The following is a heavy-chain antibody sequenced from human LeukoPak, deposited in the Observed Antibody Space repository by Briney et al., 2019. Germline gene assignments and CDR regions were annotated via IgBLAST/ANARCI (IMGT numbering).Heavy chain of an antibody. CDR3: ARSEVIPYYYYMDV. D-gene: IGHD3-16*02. CDR2: ISAYNGNT. CDR1: GYTFTSYD. V-gene: IGHV1-18*01. Sequence: ASVKVSCKASGYTFTSYDINWVRQATGQGLEWMGWISAYNGNTNYAQKLQGRVTMTTDTSTSTAYMELRSLRSDDTAVYYCARSEVIPYYYYMDVWGKGTTVTVSS. J-gene: IGHJ6*03.